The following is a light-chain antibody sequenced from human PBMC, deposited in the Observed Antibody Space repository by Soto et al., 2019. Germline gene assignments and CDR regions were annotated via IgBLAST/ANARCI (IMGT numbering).Light chain of an antibody. CDR3: CAYADTFYV. CDR1: SSDVGAYDF. Sequence: QSALTQPRSVSGSLGQSVTISCTGTSSDVGAYDFVSWYQQNPGKAPRLIIFDVIKRPSGVPDRFSGSKSGNTASLTISGLQAEDEANYYCCAYADTFYVFGTGTKVTVL. CDR2: DVI. V-gene: IGLV2-11*01. J-gene: IGLJ1*01.